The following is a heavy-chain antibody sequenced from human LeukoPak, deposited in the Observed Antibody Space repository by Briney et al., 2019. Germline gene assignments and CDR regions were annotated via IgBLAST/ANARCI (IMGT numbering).Heavy chain of an antibody. CDR3: ATVFEH. V-gene: IGHV3-74*01. CDR1: GFTLNSNW. J-gene: IGHJ4*02. Sequence: GGSLRLSCAVSGFTLNSNWIHWVRQAPGQGLVWVSRINEDGRGTSYANSVKGRFTISKDDAKNTVYLQMNRLRAEDTAVYYCATVFEHWGQGTLVTVSS. CDR2: INEDGRGT.